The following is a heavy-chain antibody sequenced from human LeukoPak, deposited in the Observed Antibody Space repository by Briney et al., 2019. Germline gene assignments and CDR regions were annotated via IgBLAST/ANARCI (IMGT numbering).Heavy chain of an antibody. J-gene: IGHJ5*02. D-gene: IGHD3-22*01. V-gene: IGHV3-48*01. CDR1: GFTFSSYG. CDR2: IMSTGSTA. CDR3: ARVIYSYDYDPLDL. Sequence: GGSLRLSCAASGFTFSSYGMSWMRQAPGKGLQWVSYIMSTGSTAYYADSVKGRFTISRDNAKKSLYLQMNSLRAEDTAVYYCARVIYSYDYDPLDLWGQGTLVTVSS.